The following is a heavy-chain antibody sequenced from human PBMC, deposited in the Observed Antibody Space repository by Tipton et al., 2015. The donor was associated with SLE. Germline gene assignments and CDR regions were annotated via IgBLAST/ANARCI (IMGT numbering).Heavy chain of an antibody. D-gene: IGHD5-24*01. CDR3: SRGGGDGYSLGY. J-gene: IGHJ4*02. CDR1: GDTVYDYT. CDR2: FIPFLGEA. V-gene: IGHV1-69*09. Sequence: QLVQSGAEVKKPGSSVKVSCKSSGDTVYDYTATWARQAPGKGLEWMGWFIPFLGEAQYAQKFQGRVTMTADTSTSTAYMELSSLTSEDTAVYYCSRGGGDGYSLGYWGQGTLVTVTS.